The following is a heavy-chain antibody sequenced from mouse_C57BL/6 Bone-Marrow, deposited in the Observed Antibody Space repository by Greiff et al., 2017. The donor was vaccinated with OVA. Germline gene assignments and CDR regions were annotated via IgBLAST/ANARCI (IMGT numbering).Heavy chain of an antibody. CDR1: GFTFSSYG. J-gene: IGHJ4*01. CDR2: ISSGGDYI. Sequence: EVKLMESGGDLVKPGGSLKLSCAASGFTFSSYGMSWVRQTPDKRLEWVATISSGGDYIYYADTVKGRFTISRDNARNTLYLQMSSLQSEDTAMYYCTRVYYYDYDGENAMDYWGQGTSVTVSS. D-gene: IGHD2-4*01. CDR3: TRVYYYDYDGENAMDY. V-gene: IGHV5-9-1*02.